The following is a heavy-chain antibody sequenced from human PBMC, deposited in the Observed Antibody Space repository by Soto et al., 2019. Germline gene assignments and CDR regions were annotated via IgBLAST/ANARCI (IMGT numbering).Heavy chain of an antibody. Sequence: EVQLVESGGGLVKPGGSLTLSCVASGFTFTNAWMSWVRQAPGKGLEWVGRIKSNSDGGTTDYAAPVTGRFTISRDDSKNTLYLQMNRLRIEDTAVYDCTTDGAKIVLVAYWGHGTLVTVSS. CDR1: GFTFTNAW. V-gene: IGHV3-15*01. CDR3: TTDGAKIVLVAY. CDR2: IKSNSDGGTT. J-gene: IGHJ4*01. D-gene: IGHD2-8*01.